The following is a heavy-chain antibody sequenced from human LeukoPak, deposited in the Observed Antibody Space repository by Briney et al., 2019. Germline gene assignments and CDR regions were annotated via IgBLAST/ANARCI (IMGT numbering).Heavy chain of an antibody. D-gene: IGHD2-2*01. CDR1: GFTFSSYA. J-gene: IGHJ6*02. CDR3: ARENIVVVPAAMDNYGMDV. V-gene: IGHV3-23*01. CDR2: ISGSGGST. Sequence: GGSLRLSCAASGFTFSSYAMSWVRQAPGKGLEWVSAISGSGGSTYYADSVKGRFTISRDNSKNTLYLQMNSLRAEDTAVYYCARENIVVVPAAMDNYGMDVWGQGTTVTVSS.